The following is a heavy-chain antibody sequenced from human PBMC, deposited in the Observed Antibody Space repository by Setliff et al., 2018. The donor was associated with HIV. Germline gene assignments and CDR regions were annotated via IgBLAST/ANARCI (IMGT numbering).Heavy chain of an antibody. V-gene: IGHV4-39*01. J-gene: IGHJ4*02. CDR2: VYYSGGT. CDR3: ARLGDSGYDFRGYLDY. Sequence: LSLTCTVSGGSVSDTSYYWGWIRQPPGKGLEWLANVYYSGGTYYNPSLNSRVTISVDTSRNQFSLKLTSVTAADRALYFCARLGDSGYDFRGYLDYWGQGKLVTVSS. CDR1: GGSVSDTSYY. D-gene: IGHD5-12*01.